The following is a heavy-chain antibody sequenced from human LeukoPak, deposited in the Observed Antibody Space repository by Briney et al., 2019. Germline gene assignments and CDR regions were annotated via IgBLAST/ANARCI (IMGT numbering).Heavy chain of an antibody. D-gene: IGHD6-13*01. V-gene: IGHV4-34*01. CDR3: ASASTIYSSSWFDP. CDR2: INHSGST. CDR1: GFTVSSNY. J-gene: IGHJ5*02. Sequence: PGGSLRLSCAASGFTVSSNYMSWVRQAPGKGLEWIGEINHSGSTNYNPSLKSRVTISVDTSKNQFSLKLSSVTAADTAVYYCASASTIYSSSWFDPWGQGTLVTVSS.